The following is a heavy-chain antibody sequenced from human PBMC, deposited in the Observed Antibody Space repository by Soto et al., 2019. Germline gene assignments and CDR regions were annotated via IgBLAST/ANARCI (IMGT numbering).Heavy chain of an antibody. CDR1: GGTFSSYA. CDR3: ARDRHYDYVFALFDP. CDR2: IIPIFGTA. V-gene: IGHV1-69*01. D-gene: IGHD3-16*01. J-gene: IGHJ5*02. Sequence: QVQLVQSGAEVKKPGSSVKVSCKASGGTFSSYAISWVRQAPGQGLEWMGGIIPIFGTANYAQKFQGRVTITADESTSTAYMELSSLRXEXTAXYXXARDRHYDYVFALFDPWGQGTLVTVSS.